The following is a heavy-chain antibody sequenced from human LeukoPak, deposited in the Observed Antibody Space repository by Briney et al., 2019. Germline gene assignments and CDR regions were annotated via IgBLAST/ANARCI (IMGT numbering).Heavy chain of an antibody. CDR2: MNPNSGNT. J-gene: IGHJ5*02. Sequence: ASVKVSCKASGYTFTSYDINWVRQATGQGLEWMGWMNPNSGNTGYAQKFQGRVTITRNTSISTAYMELSSLRSEDTAVYYCARGLGDCSSTSCRPAWGQGTLVTVSS. D-gene: IGHD2-2*01. CDR1: GYTFTSYD. CDR3: ARGLGDCSSTSCRPA. V-gene: IGHV1-8*03.